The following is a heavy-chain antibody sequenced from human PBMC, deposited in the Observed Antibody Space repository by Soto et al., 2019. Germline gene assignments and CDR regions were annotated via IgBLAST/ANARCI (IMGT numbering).Heavy chain of an antibody. CDR3: ARDVITYYYDSSGYSYFDY. CDR1: GFTFNTYG. J-gene: IGHJ4*02. CDR2: VRSSGDYT. Sequence: GGSLRLSCAASGFTFNTYGMSWVRQAPGKGLEWVSTVRSSGDYTYYSDSLKGRFTISRDNSKNTLYLQMNSLRAEDTAVYYCARDVITYYYDSSGYSYFDYWGQGTLVTVSS. V-gene: IGHV3-23*01. D-gene: IGHD3-22*01.